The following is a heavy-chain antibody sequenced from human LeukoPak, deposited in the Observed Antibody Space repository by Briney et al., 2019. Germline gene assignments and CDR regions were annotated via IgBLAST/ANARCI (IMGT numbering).Heavy chain of an antibody. Sequence: GGSLRLSCAASGFTFTSYAMSWVRQAPGKGLEWVSIISGGGSTFYADSVKGRFTISRDNSKNTLYLQMNSLRAEDTAVYYCAKGRRDIVVVVPATPSDFWGQGTLVTVSS. CDR3: AKGRRDIVVVVPATPSDF. CDR2: ISGGGST. D-gene: IGHD2-15*01. V-gene: IGHV3-23*01. J-gene: IGHJ4*02. CDR1: GFTFTSYA.